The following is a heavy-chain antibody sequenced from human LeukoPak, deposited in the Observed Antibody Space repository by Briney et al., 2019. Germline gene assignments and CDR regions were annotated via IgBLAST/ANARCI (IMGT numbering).Heavy chain of an antibody. CDR3: ARCSLDRSGTRNAERRANFDY. V-gene: IGHV4-34*01. Sequence: SETLSPTCAVYGGSFSGYYWSWSRQPPGQGLEWIGGINLSGRTNSNTSLRSRVTISVDTSKNQCSLTLSSVTAADTAVYYCARCSLDRSGTRNAERRANFDYWGQGTLVTVSS. J-gene: IGHJ4*02. D-gene: IGHD3-22*01. CDR2: INLSGRT. CDR1: GGSFSGYY.